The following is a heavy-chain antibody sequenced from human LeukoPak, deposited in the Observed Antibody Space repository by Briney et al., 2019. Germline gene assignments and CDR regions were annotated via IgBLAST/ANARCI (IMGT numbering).Heavy chain of an antibody. CDR1: GFTFSAYN. J-gene: IGHJ4*02. CDR3: ARAPGAALD. CDR2: ISSISTYI. Sequence: PGGSLRLSCAASGFTFSAYNMNWVRQAPGKGLEWVASISSISTYIWYADSVKGRFITSRDNTKKSLYLEMNSLRAEDTAVYYCARAPGAALDWGQGTLVTVSS. V-gene: IGHV3-21*01. D-gene: IGHD2-15*01.